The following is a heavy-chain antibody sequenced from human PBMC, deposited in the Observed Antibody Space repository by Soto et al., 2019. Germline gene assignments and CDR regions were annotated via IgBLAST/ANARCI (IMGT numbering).Heavy chain of an antibody. CDR1: GFTFSSYW. CDR3: ARGKWELGYYYYGMDV. J-gene: IGHJ6*02. Sequence: EVQLVESGGGLVQPGGSLRLSCAASGFTFSSYWMHWVCQAPGKGLVWVSRLNSDGSSTSYADSVKGRFTISRDNAKNTLYLQMNSLRAEDTAVYYCARGKWELGYYYYGMDVWGQGTTVTVSS. CDR2: LNSDGSST. D-gene: IGHD1-26*01. V-gene: IGHV3-74*01.